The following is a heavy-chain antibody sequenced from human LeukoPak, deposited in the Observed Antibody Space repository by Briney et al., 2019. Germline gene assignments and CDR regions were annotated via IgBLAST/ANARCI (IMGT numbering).Heavy chain of an antibody. V-gene: IGHV1-8*01. CDR3: ARGRGVYYDILTGAYYYYYGMDV. J-gene: IGHJ6*02. Sequence: GASVKVSCKASGYTFTSYDINWVRQATGQGLEWMGWMNPNSGNTGYAQKFQGRVTMTRNTSISTAYMELSSLRCEDTAVYYCARGRGVYYDILTGAYYYYYGMDVWGQGTTVTVSS. D-gene: IGHD3-9*01. CDR2: MNPNSGNT. CDR1: GYTFTSYD.